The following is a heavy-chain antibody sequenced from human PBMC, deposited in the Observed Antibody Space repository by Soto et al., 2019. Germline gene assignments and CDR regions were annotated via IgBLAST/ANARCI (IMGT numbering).Heavy chain of an antibody. D-gene: IGHD3-10*01. CDR1: GFIFSDYY. J-gene: IGHJ4*02. V-gene: IGHV3-11*01. CDR3: ARSWFGELLLHY. CDR2: ISSSGSTI. Sequence: QLQLEESGGGLVKPGGSLRLSCGASGFIFSDYYMSWIRQAPGKGLEWVSYISSSGSTIYYADSVKGRFTISRDNAKNSLYLQMNRLRAEDTAVYYCARSWFGELLLHYWGQGNLVTVSS.